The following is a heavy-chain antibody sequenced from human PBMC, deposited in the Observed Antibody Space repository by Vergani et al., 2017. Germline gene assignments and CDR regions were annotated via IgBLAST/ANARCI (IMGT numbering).Heavy chain of an antibody. CDR2: IYPGDSDT. D-gene: IGHD3-10*01. Sequence: EVQLVQSGAEVKKPGESLKISCKGSGYSFTSYWIGWVRQMPGKGLEWMGIIYPGDSDTRYSPSFQGQVTISADKSISTAYPQWSSLKASDTAMYYCARRGIYYGSGSYIEQNAFDIWGQGTMVTVSS. CDR3: ARRGIYYGSGSYIEQNAFDI. J-gene: IGHJ3*02. V-gene: IGHV5-51*01. CDR1: GYSFTSYW.